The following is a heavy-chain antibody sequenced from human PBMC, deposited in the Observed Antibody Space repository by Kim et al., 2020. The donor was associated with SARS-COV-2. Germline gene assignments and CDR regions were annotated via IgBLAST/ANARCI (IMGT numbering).Heavy chain of an antibody. CDR2: IHTGGST. V-gene: IGHV4-4*09. J-gene: IGHJ4*02. CDR1: GASIGDYF. D-gene: IGHD6-19*01. Sequence: SATLSLTCRVSGASIGDYFWNWIRLSPGKGLEWIGFIHTGGSTNYNPSLKSHATLSVDTSRNQFSLKVNNVTAADTAIYYCAGAYASAWVTFEYWGQGSLVALSS. CDR3: AGAYASAWVTFEY.